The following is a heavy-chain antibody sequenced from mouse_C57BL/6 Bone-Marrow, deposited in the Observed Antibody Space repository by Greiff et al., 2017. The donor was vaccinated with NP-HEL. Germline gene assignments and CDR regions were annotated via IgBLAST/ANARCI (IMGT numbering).Heavy chain of an antibody. Sequence: VQLQQSGAELARPGASVKMSCKASGYTFTNYTMHWVKQSHGQGLEWIGDINPSYGSTNYTQKFKGKATLTADKSSSTAYMQLNSLTSEDSAVYYCASPYGSSTYYAMDYWGQGTSVTVSS. J-gene: IGHJ4*01. V-gene: IGHV1-4*01. CDR2: INPSYGST. CDR3: ASPYGSSTYYAMDY. CDR1: GYTFTNYT. D-gene: IGHD1-1*01.